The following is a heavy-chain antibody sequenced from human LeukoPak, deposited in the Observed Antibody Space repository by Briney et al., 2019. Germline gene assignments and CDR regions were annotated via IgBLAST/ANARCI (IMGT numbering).Heavy chain of an antibody. D-gene: IGHD6-13*01. CDR3: ARGGTIAAAGFRWFDP. V-gene: IGHV1-18*01. J-gene: IGHJ5*02. CDR2: ISAYNGNT. Sequence: ASVKVSCKASGYTFTSYGISWVRQAPGQGLEWMGRISAYNGNTNYAQKLQGRVTMTTDTSTSTAYMELRSLRSDDTAVYYCARGGTIAAAGFRWFDPWGQGTLVTVSS. CDR1: GYTFTSYG.